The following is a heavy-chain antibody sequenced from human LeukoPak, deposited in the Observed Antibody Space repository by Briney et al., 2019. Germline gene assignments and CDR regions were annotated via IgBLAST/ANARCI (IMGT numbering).Heavy chain of an antibody. D-gene: IGHD6-19*01. CDR3: ASESGGRLSDAFDI. Sequence: GGSLRLSCAASGFTVRSNYMSWVRQAPGKGLEWVSVIYSGGSTYYADSVKGRFTISRDNSKNTLYLQMNSLRAEDTAVYYCASESGGRLSDAFDIWGQGTMVTVSS. CDR1: GFTVRSNY. J-gene: IGHJ3*02. V-gene: IGHV3-53*01. CDR2: IYSGGST.